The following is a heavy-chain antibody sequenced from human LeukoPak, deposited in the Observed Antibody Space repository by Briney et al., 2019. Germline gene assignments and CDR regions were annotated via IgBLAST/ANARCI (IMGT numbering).Heavy chain of an antibody. CDR2: IYYSGST. CDR3: ASHYDILTGYYNV. J-gene: IGHJ4*02. Sequence: SETLSLTCTVSGGSISSYYWSWIRQPPGKGLEWSGYIYYSGSTNYNPSLKSRVTISVDTSKNQFSLKLSSVTAADTAVYYCASHYDILTGYYNVWGQGTLVTVSS. CDR1: GGSISSYY. D-gene: IGHD3-9*01. V-gene: IGHV4-59*01.